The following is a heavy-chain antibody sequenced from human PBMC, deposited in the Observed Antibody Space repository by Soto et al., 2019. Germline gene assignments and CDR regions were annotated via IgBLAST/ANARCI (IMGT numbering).Heavy chain of an antibody. Sequence: TSETLSLTCTVSGGSISSYYWSWIRQPPGKGLEWIGYIYYSGSTNYNPSLKSRVTISVDTSKNQFSLKLSSVTAADTAVYYCARAKDSLEYYDFWSGYYAPYYYYYMDVWGKGTTVTVSS. V-gene: IGHV4-59*01. J-gene: IGHJ6*03. CDR3: ARAKDSLEYYDFWSGYYAPYYYYYMDV. CDR2: IYYSGST. D-gene: IGHD3-3*01. CDR1: GGSISSYY.